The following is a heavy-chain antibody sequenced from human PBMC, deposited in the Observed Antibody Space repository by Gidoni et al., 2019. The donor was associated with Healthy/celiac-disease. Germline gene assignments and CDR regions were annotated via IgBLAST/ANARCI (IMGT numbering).Heavy chain of an antibody. CDR2: IYYSGST. Sequence: QVQLQESGPGLVKPSETLSLTCTVSGGSISSYYWSWIRQPPGKGLEWIGYIYYSGSTNYNPSLKSRVTISVDTSKNQFSLKLSSVTAADTAVYYCARVGTEGSGAFQHWGQGTLVTVSS. J-gene: IGHJ1*01. D-gene: IGHD3-10*01. CDR3: ARVGTEGSGAFQH. V-gene: IGHV4-59*01. CDR1: GGSISSYY.